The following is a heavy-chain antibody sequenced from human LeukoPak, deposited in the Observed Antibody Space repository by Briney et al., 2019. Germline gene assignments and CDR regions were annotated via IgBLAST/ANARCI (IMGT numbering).Heavy chain of an antibody. CDR3: ARGQGQQLSNYYYYYMDV. CDR1: GYTFTGYY. D-gene: IGHD6-13*01. V-gene: IGHV1-2*02. J-gene: IGHJ6*03. Sequence: ASVKVSCKASGYTFTGYYMHWVRQAPGQGLEWMGWINPNSGGTNCAQKFQGRVTMTRNTSISTAYMELSSLRSEDTAVYYCARGQGQQLSNYYYYYMDVWGKGTTVTISS. CDR2: INPNSGGT.